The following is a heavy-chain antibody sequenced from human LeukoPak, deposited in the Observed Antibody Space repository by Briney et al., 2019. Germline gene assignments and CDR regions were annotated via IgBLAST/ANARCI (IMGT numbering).Heavy chain of an antibody. CDR3: AKDMGDYYDAFDI. D-gene: IGHD1-26*01. CDR1: EFTFDDYA. V-gene: IGHV3-9*01. J-gene: IGHJ3*02. Sequence: PGGSLRLSCAASEFTFDDYAMHWVRQAPGKGLEWVSGISWNSGSIGYADSVKGRFTISRDNAKNSLYLQMNSLRAEDTAFYYCAKDMGDYYDAFDIWGQGTMVTVSS. CDR2: ISWNSGSI.